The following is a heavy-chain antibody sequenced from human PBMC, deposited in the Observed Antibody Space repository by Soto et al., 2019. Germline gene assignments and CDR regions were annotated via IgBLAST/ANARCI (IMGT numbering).Heavy chain of an antibody. CDR2: IKQDGSEQ. J-gene: IGHJ6*02. CDR3: AREAV. V-gene: IGHV3-7*05. CDR1: GFTFSGYW. Sequence: EVQLVEAGGGLVQPGGSLRLSCAASGFTFSGYWMSWVRQAPGKGLEWVANIKQDGSEQFYVDSVKGRFTISRDNAKNSLYLQMNSLRAEDTAVYYCAREAVWGQGTTVTVSS.